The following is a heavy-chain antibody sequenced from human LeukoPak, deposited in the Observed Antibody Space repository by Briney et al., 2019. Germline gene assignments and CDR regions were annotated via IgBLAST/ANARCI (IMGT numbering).Heavy chain of an antibody. CDR1: GGSFSGYY. CDR3: ASSYCGGDCYLQPFDY. D-gene: IGHD2-21*02. V-gene: IGHV4-34*01. CDR2: INHSGST. Sequence: PSETLSLTCAVYGGSFSGYYWSWIRQPPGKGLEWIGEINHSGSTNYNPSLKSRVTISVDTSKNQFSLKLSSVTAADTAVYYCASSYCGGDCYLQPFDYWGQGTLVTVSS. J-gene: IGHJ4*02.